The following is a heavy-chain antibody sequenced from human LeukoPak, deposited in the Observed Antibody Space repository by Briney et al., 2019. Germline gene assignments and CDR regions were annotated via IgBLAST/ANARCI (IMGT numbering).Heavy chain of an antibody. CDR3: AGEHDLGCCSGAECYGGDYFDN. V-gene: IGHV1-2*02. Sequence: ASVKVPCKTSGYIFIHYYLHWVRPAPAHGREWIGWINPKTGGTSYGRKFQGRVTMTGDTSVDTVYMEVTRLTSDDTALYYCAGEHDLGCCSGAECYGGDYFDNWGQGTLVTVSS. J-gene: IGHJ4*02. CDR1: GYIFIHYY. D-gene: IGHD2-15*01. CDR2: INPKTGGT.